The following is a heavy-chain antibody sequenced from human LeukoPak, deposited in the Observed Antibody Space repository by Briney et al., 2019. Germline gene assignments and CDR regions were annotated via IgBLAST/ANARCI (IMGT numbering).Heavy chain of an antibody. Sequence: PGRSLRLSCAASGFTFSSYAMHWVRQAPGKGLEWVAVISYDGSNKYYADSVKGRFTISRDNSKNTLYLQMNSLRAEDTAVYYCASLLCFGEPADPGDAFDIWGQGTMVTVSS. D-gene: IGHD3-10*01. V-gene: IGHV3-30*01. CDR3: ASLLCFGEPADPGDAFDI. J-gene: IGHJ3*02. CDR2: ISYDGSNK. CDR1: GFTFSSYA.